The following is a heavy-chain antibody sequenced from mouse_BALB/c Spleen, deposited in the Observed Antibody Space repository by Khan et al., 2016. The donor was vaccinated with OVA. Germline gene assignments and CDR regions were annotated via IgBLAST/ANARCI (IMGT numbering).Heavy chain of an antibody. CDR2: IWTDGST. CDR3: ARQPYYHYNVMDY. D-gene: IGHD2-4*01. J-gene: IGHJ4*01. CDR1: GFSLTNYG. V-gene: IGHV2-6-1*01. Sequence: QVQLQQSGPGLVAPSQSLSITCTISGFSLTNYGVHWVRQPPGKGLEWLGVIWTDGSTTYNSALKSRLTITKDNSKSQVFLKMNSLQTVDSAIYFCARQPYYHYNVMDYWGQGTSVTVSS.